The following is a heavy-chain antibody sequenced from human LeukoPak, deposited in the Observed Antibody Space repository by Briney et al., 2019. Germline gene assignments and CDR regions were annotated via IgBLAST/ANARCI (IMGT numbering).Heavy chain of an antibody. V-gene: IGHV3-15*01. CDR1: VITFSHAW. J-gene: IGHJ4*02. D-gene: IGHD6-19*01. Sequence: NPGGSLRLSCAASVITFSHAWMTWVRQAPGKGLEWVGRIYRSSNGETTDYGAPVKGRFTMSRDDSKNTLYLQMNSLKTEDTAVYYCTTYSSGSRPFWGQGTLVTVSS. CDR3: TTYSSGSRPF. CDR2: IYRSSNGETT.